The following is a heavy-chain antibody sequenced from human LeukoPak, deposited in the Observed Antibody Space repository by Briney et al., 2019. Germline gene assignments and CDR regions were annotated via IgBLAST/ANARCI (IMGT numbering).Heavy chain of an antibody. CDR1: GYRFTSYW. Sequence: GESLKISCKGSGYRFTSYWIGWVRQMPGKGLEWMGIIYPGDSDTRYSPSFQGQVTISADKSISTAYLQWSSLKASDTAMYYCARSPYDSSGYLDYWGQGTLVTVSS. V-gene: IGHV5-51*01. CDR3: ARSPYDSSGYLDY. CDR2: IYPGDSDT. J-gene: IGHJ4*02. D-gene: IGHD3-22*01.